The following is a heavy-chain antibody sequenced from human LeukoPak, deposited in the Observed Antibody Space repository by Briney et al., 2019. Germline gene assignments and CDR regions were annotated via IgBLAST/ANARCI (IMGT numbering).Heavy chain of an antibody. J-gene: IGHJ3*02. D-gene: IGHD6-13*01. CDR1: GYTFTGYY. CDR3: ARAAAGTMGAFDI. V-gene: IGHV1-2*06. Sequence: APVKVSCKASGYTFTGYYMHWVRQAPGQGLEWMGRINPNSGGTNYAQKFQGRVTMTRDTSISTAYMELSRLRSDDTAVYYCARAAAGTMGAFDIWGQGTMVTVSS. CDR2: INPNSGGT.